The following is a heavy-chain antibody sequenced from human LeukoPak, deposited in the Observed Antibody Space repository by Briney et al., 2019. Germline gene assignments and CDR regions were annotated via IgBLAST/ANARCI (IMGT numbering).Heavy chain of an antibody. J-gene: IGHJ4*02. CDR1: GFTFSSYE. CDR2: ISSSGSTI. V-gene: IGHV3-48*03. CDR3: ARVSPGSGPQGGGGYYFDY. D-gene: IGHD4-23*01. Sequence: PGGSLRLSCAASGFTFSSYEMNWVRQAPGKGLEWVSYISSSGSTIYYADSVKGRFTISRDNAKNSLYLQMNSLRAEDTAVYYCARVSPGSGPQGGGGYYFDYWGQGTLVTVSS.